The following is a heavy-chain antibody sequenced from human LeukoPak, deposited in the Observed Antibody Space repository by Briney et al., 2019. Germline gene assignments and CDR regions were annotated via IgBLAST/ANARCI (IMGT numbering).Heavy chain of an antibody. Sequence: GGSLRLSCAASGFTFSSYSMNWVRQAPGKGLEWVSYISSSSTIYYADSVKGRFTISRDNAKNTLYLQMNSLRAEDTAVYYCARDRASVRAFDIWGQGTMVTVSS. CDR1: GFTFSSYS. J-gene: IGHJ3*02. V-gene: IGHV3-48*01. CDR2: ISSSSTI. CDR3: ARDRASVRAFDI. D-gene: IGHD3-22*01.